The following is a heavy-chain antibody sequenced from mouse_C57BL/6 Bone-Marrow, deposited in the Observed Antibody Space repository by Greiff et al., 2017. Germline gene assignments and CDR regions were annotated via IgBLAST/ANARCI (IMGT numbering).Heavy chain of an antibody. CDR3: ARSGPLGRSFDY. Sequence: VQLQQPGAELVKPGASVKMSCKASGYTFTSYWITWVKQRPGQGLEWIGDIYPTSGRTNYNEKFKSKAILTVDTSSNTAYMQLSSLPSDDAAVFYCARSGPLGRSFDYWGQGTTLTVSS. CDR1: GYTFTSYW. J-gene: IGHJ2*01. D-gene: IGHD4-1*01. V-gene: IGHV1-55*01. CDR2: IYPTSGRT.